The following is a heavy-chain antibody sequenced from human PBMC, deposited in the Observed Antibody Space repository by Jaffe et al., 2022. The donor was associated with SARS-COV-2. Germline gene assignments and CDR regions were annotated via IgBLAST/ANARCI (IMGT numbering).Heavy chain of an antibody. CDR2: ISYDGSNK. Sequence: QVQLVESGGGVVQPGRSLRLSCAASGFTFSSYAMHWVRQAPGKGLEWVAVISYDGSNKYYADSVKGRFTISRDNSKNTLYLQMNSLRAEDTAVYYCARDPVDTAMVSYFDYWGQGTLVTVSS. D-gene: IGHD5-18*01. CDR1: GFTFSSYA. J-gene: IGHJ4*02. CDR3: ARDPVDTAMVSYFDY. V-gene: IGHV3-30*04.